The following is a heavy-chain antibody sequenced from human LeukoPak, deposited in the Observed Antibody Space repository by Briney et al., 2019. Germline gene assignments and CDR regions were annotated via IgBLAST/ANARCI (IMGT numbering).Heavy chain of an antibody. CDR1: GGSISSYY. CDR2: IYYSGST. Sequence: ASETLSLTCTVSGGSISSYYWSWIRQPPGKGLEWIGYIYYSGSTNYNPSLKSRVTISVDTSKNQFSLKLSSVTAADTAVYYCARGAGDILTGYYYYYMDVWGKGTTVTVSS. D-gene: IGHD3-9*01. CDR3: ARGAGDILTGYYYYYMDV. V-gene: IGHV4-59*01. J-gene: IGHJ6*03.